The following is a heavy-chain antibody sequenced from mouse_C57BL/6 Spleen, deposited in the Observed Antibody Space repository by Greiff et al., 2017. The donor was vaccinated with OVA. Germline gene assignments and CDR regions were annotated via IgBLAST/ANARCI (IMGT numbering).Heavy chain of an antibody. CDR3: ARWREGMDY. Sequence: EVQLQQSGPELVKPGASVKISCKASGYTFTDYYMNWVKQSHGKSLEWIGDINPNNGGTSYNQKFKGKATLTVDKSSSTAYMELRSLTSEDSAVYYCARWREGMDYWGQGTSVTVSS. CDR1: GYTFTDYY. V-gene: IGHV1-26*01. CDR2: INPNNGGT. J-gene: IGHJ4*01.